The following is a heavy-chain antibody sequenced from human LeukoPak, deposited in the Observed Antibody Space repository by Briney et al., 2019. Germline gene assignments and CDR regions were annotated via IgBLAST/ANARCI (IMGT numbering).Heavy chain of an antibody. D-gene: IGHD6-6*01. Sequence: GRSLRLSCAASGFTFDDYAMHWVRQAPGKGLEWVSGISWNSGSIGYADSVKGRFTISRDNAKNSLYLQMNSLRAEDTALYYCAKDSRRGSSGLFDYWGQGTLVTVSS. V-gene: IGHV3-9*01. CDR3: AKDSRRGSSGLFDY. J-gene: IGHJ4*02. CDR2: ISWNSGSI. CDR1: GFTFDDYA.